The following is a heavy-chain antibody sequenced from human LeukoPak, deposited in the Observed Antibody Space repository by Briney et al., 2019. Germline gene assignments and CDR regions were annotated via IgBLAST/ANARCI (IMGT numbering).Heavy chain of an antibody. V-gene: IGHV4-59*01. J-gene: IGHJ4*02. CDR1: GGSIRSYY. Sequence: TSETLSLTCTVSGGSIRSYYWSWIRQPPGKGLEWIGYIYHSGSTNYSPSLKSRVTISVDTSRTQFSLKLSSVTAADTAVYYCARAREASVLEWGQGILVTVSS. D-gene: IGHD4/OR15-4a*01. CDR3: ARAREASVLE. CDR2: IYHSGST.